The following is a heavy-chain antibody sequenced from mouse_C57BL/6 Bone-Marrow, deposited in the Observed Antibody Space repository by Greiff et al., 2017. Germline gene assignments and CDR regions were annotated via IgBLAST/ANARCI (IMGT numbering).Heavy chain of an antibody. V-gene: IGHV5-17*01. CDR3: ASPHYGSSYYFDY. CDR1: GFTFSDYG. Sequence: EVHLVESGGGLVKPGGSLKLSCAASGFTFSDYGMHWVRQAPEKGLEWVAYISSGSSTIYYADTVKGRFTISRDNAKNTLFLQMTSLRSEDTAMYYCASPHYGSSYYFDYWGQGTTLTVSS. CDR2: ISSGSSTI. J-gene: IGHJ2*01. D-gene: IGHD1-1*01.